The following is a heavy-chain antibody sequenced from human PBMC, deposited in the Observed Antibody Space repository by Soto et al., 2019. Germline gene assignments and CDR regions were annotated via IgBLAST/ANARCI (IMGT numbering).Heavy chain of an antibody. D-gene: IGHD1-26*01. J-gene: IGHJ4*01. Sequence: GGSLRLSCAASGFNFSKFGMYWVRQAPGKGLEWVAVIWYDGSQKYYADSVKGRFTISRDNSNNTLYLQMNSLRAEDTAVYYCAKEVWGLYTFGRPLDNWGHGTLVTVSS. CDR3: AKEVWGLYTFGRPLDN. CDR2: IWYDGSQK. V-gene: IGHV3-33*06. CDR1: GFNFSKFG.